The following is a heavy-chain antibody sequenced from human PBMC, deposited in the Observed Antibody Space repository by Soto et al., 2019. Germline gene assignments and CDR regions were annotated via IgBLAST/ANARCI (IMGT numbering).Heavy chain of an antibody. D-gene: IGHD3-3*01. V-gene: IGHV1-8*01. J-gene: IGHJ5*02. CDR3: ARVYDYDFWSGYSNWFDP. CDR2: MNPNSGNA. Sequence: ASVKVSCKASGYTFTSYDINWVRQATGQGLEWMGWMNPNSGNAGYAQKFQGRVTMTRNTSISTAYMELSSLRSEDTAVYYCARVYDYDFWSGYSNWFDPWGQGTLVTVSS. CDR1: GYTFTSYD.